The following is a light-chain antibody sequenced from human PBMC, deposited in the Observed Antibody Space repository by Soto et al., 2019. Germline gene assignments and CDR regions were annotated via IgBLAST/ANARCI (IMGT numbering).Light chain of an antibody. Sequence: EIVLTQYPDTLSLAPLEIANISCMASQSVSSNLAWYQQKPGQAPRLLIYGASTRATGIPARFSGSGSGTEFTLTIRSLQSEDFAVYYCQQYNNWPPINCGKGQRREIK. CDR3: QQYNNWPPIN. CDR1: QSVSSN. CDR2: GAS. V-gene: IGKV3-15*01. J-gene: IGKJ5*01.